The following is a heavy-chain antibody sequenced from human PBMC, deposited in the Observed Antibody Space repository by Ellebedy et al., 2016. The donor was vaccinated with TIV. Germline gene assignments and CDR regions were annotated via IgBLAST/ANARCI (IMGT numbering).Heavy chain of an antibody. CDR3: VRHELGENAAFDH. Sequence: GESLKISXKGSGYNYDYYWISWVRQVPGKGLEWMARIDPNDPSGSYTNYSPSFQGHVTISADKSITTAYLQWSSLKASDTAMYYCVRHELGENAAFDHWGQGTLVTVSS. CDR2: IDPNDPSGSYT. J-gene: IGHJ4*02. V-gene: IGHV5-10-1*01. D-gene: IGHD7-27*01. CDR1: GYNYDYYW.